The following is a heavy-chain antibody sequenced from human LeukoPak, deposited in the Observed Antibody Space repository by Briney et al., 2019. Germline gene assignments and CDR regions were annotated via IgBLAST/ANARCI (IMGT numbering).Heavy chain of an antibody. CDR1: GGSISSGSYY. CDR2: IYTSGST. V-gene: IGHV4-61*02. J-gene: IGHJ4*02. Sequence: PSETLSLTCTVSGGSISSGSYYWSWIRQPAGKGLEWIGRIYTSGSTNYNPSLKSRVTISVDTSKNQFSLKLSSVTAADTAVYYCARTGSQLERRKRFHDDYWGQGTLVTVSS. CDR3: ARTGSQLERRKRFHDDY. D-gene: IGHD1-1*01.